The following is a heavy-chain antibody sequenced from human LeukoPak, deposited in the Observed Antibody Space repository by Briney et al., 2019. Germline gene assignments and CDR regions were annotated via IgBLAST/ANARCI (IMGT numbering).Heavy chain of an antibody. CDR1: GYTFTSYD. Sequence: ASVKVSCKASGYTFTSYDINWVRQATGQGLEWMGWMNPNSGNTGYAQKFQGRVTMTRNTSISTAYMELSSLRSEDTAVYYCARAVVVITTKFDPWGQGALVTVSS. D-gene: IGHD3-22*01. J-gene: IGHJ5*02. V-gene: IGHV1-8*02. CDR2: MNPNSGNT. CDR3: ARAVVVITTKFDP.